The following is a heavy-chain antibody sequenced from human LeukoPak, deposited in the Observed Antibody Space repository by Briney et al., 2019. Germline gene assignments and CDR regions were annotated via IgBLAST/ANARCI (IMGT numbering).Heavy chain of an antibody. D-gene: IGHD2-2*01. CDR2: INPNSGDT. CDR3: ARDYCSSTSCLFDY. J-gene: IGHJ4*02. V-gene: IGHV1-2*06. CDR1: GYTFTSYY. Sequence: ASVKVSCKASGYTFTSYYMHWVRQAPGQGLEWVGRINPNSGDTNYAQKFQGRVTMTRVTSISTAYMELSRLRSDDTAVYYCARDYCSSTSCLFDYWGQGTLVTVSS.